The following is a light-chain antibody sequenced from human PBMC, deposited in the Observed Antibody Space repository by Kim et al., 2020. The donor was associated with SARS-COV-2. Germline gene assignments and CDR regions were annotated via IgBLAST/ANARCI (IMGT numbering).Light chain of an antibody. J-gene: IGLJ3*02. CDR1: SGSIASSY. Sequence: NFMLTQPHSVSESPGKTVTISCTRSSGSIASSYVQWYQRRPGNAPTTMIYDDIQKLTGVPDRCSGSIDSSSNSASLTISGLNTEDEADYYCQSYDSSNRVFGGGTQLTVL. CDR3: QSYDSSNRV. V-gene: IGLV6-57*03. CDR2: DDI.